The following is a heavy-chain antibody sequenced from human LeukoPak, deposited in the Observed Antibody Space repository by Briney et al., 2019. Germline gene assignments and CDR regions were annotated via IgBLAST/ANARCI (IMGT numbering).Heavy chain of an antibody. CDR2: INPNSGGT. V-gene: IGHV1-2*02. CDR1: GYTFTGYY. D-gene: IGHD5-12*01. J-gene: IGHJ6*03. Sequence: GASVKVSCKSSGYTFTGYYLHWVQQAPGQGLEWMGWINPNSGGTNYAQKFQGRVTMTRDTSISTAYMELSRLRSDDTAVYYCARGGYDSYYYYYYMDVWGKGTTVTISS. CDR3: ARGGYDSYYYYYYMDV.